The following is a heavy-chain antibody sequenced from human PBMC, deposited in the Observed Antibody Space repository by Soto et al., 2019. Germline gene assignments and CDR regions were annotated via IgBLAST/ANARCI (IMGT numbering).Heavy chain of an antibody. CDR2: IKGDGSRI. CDR3: ARGLPGYYGKDV. D-gene: IGHD4-17*01. J-gene: IGHJ6*01. CDR1: GFTFSNYW. V-gene: IGHV3-74*01. Sequence: EVQLVESGGGLVQPGGSLRLSCAAAGFTFSNYWIHWVRQASGKGLVWVSRIKGDGSRIDYADSVKGRFIISRDNAKNTVYVQMNSLGDEDAAVYYCARGLPGYYGKDVWGQGTTVTVSS.